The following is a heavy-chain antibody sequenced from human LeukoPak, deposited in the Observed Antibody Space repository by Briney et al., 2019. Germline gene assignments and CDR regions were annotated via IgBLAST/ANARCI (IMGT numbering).Heavy chain of an antibody. J-gene: IGHJ5*02. V-gene: IGHV1-46*01. CDR1: GYTFTRYS. D-gene: IGHD3-10*01. Sequence: ASVKVSCKASGYTFTRYSMHWARQAPGQGLEWMGIINPSGGSTSYARKSQGRVTMTSDTSASTVYLELSSLRSEDTAVYYCATVGGSGSYWFDPWGQGTLVTVSS. CDR3: ATVGGSGSYWFDP. CDR2: INPSGGST.